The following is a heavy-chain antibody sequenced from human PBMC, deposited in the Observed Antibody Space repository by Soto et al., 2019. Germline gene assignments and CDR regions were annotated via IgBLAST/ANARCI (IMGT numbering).Heavy chain of an antibody. J-gene: IGHJ6*02. CDR1: GYPFTTYG. V-gene: IGHV1-18*01. CDR2: INAYNGNT. CDR3: ARMGDVPYYYYGMDV. D-gene: IGHD3-16*01. Sequence: QLQLVQSGPEVKKPGASVKVSCKASGYPFTTYGVTWVRQAPGQGLEWMGWINAYNGNTNYAQKLQGRVTITTDTSTSTAYMELRSLRSDDTAVYYCARMGDVPYYYYGMDVWGQGTTVTVSS.